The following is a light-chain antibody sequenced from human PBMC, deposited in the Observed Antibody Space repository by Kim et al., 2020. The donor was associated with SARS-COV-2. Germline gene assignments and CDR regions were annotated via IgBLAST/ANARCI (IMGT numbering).Light chain of an antibody. J-gene: IGLJ3*02. CDR1: SSDIGAYNY. V-gene: IGLV2-14*01. CDR3: TSYAIGNIWV. Sequence: GQSITISCTGTSSDIGAYNYVSWCQQHPGKAPKVIIFEVTKRPSGVSNRFSGSKSANTASLTISGLQAEDEADYYCTSYAIGNIWVFGGGTQLTVL. CDR2: EVT.